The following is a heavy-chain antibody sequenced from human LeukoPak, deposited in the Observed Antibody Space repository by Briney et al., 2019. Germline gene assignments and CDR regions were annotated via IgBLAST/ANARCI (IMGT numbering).Heavy chain of an antibody. Sequence: ASVKVSCKASGYTFTSYGISWVRQAPGQGLEWMGWISAYNGNTNYAQKLQGRVTMTTDTSTSTAYMELSSLRSEDTAVYYCAREGGDRYGDYYRALDYWGQGTLVTVSS. V-gene: IGHV1-18*01. J-gene: IGHJ4*02. CDR2: ISAYNGNT. D-gene: IGHD4-17*01. CDR1: GYTFTSYG. CDR3: AREGGDRYGDYYRALDY.